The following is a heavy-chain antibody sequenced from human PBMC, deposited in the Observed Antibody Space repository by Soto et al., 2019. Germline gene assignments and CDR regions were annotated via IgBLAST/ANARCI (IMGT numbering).Heavy chain of an antibody. CDR2: IYYSGST. CDR3: ARTPPTPGIAAHKRRPNWFDP. D-gene: IGHD6-13*01. V-gene: IGHV4-39*01. J-gene: IGHJ5*02. CDR1: AGSISSSSYY. Sequence: SETLSLTCTVSAGSISSSSYYWGWIRQPPGRGLEWIGSIYYSGSTYYNPSLKSPVTISVATSKNQFSLKLSSVTAADTAVYYCARTPPTPGIAAHKRRPNWFDPWGQGTLVTVSS.